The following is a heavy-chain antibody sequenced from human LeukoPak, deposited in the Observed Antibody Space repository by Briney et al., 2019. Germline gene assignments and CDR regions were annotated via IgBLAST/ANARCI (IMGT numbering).Heavy chain of an antibody. Sequence: SETLSLTCTVSGGSVSSSSYYWGWIRQPPGKGLEWIGSIYYSGSTYYNPSLKSRVTISVDTSKNQFSLKLSSVTAADTAVYYCASSWGVVVAATHRSGPRFDYWGQGTLVTVSS. CDR1: GGSVSSSSYY. D-gene: IGHD2-15*01. J-gene: IGHJ4*02. CDR2: IYYSGST. V-gene: IGHV4-39*07. CDR3: ASSWGVVVAATHRSGPRFDY.